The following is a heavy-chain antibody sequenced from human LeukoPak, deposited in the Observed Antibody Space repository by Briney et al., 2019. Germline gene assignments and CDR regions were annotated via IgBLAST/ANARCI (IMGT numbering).Heavy chain of an antibody. CDR2: IPFSSSII. Sequence: GGSLRLSCSASGFPFSSYSMNWVRQAPGKGLEWISYIPFSSSIIYYADSVKGRFTISRDNAKNSLYLQMNSLRAEDTAVYCCARGAYFDDWGQGTLVTVSS. V-gene: IGHV3-48*04. CDR3: ARGAYFDD. CDR1: GFPFSSYS. J-gene: IGHJ4*02.